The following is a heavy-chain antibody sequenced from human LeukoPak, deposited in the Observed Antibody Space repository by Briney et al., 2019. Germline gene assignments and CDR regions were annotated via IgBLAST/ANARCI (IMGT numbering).Heavy chain of an antibody. Sequence: SETLSLTCTVSGGSISSYYWSWIRQPAGKGLEWIGRIYTSGSTNYNPSLKSRVTMSVDTSKNQCSLKLSSVTAADTAVYYCASLAGYSSGWFPWAYYYYMDVWGKGSTVTVSS. CDR1: GGSISSYY. J-gene: IGHJ6*03. V-gene: IGHV4-4*07. CDR3: ASLAGYSSGWFPWAYYYYMDV. CDR2: IYTSGST. D-gene: IGHD6-19*01.